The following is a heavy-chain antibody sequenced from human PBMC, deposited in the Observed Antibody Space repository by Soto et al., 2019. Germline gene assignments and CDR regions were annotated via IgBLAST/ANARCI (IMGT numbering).Heavy chain of an antibody. CDR1: GFTFSTSA. D-gene: IGHD2-8*01. V-gene: IGHV1-58*01. J-gene: IGHJ6*02. Sequence: SVKVSCKASGFTFSTSAVQWVRQARGQRPEWMGWIVGGSGNTNYAQNSQERVIITRDMSTSTVYMELSSLRSGDTAVYFCAARRSVLYAMDVWGQGTTVTVSS. CDR2: IVGGSGNT. CDR3: AARRSVLYAMDV.